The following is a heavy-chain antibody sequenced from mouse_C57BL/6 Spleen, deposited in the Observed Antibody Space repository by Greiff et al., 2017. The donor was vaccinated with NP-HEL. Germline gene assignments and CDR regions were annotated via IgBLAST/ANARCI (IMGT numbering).Heavy chain of an antibody. Sequence: VQLQQSGPELVKPGASVKIPCKASGYTFTDYNMDWVKQSHGKSLEWIGDINPNNGGTIYNQKFKGKATLTVDKSSSTAYMELRSLTSEDTAVYYCARQVYYGNHGGFAYWGQGTLVTVSA. CDR3: ARQVYYGNHGGFAY. D-gene: IGHD2-1*01. CDR2: INPNNGGT. J-gene: IGHJ3*01. V-gene: IGHV1-18*01. CDR1: GYTFTDYN.